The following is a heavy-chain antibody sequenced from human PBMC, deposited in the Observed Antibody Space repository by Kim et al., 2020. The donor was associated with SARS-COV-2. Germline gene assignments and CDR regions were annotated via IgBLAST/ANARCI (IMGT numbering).Heavy chain of an antibody. V-gene: IGHV3-21*01. Sequence: SIIIYIYYPDSVKGRFPISGDNAKNSLYLQMTSLRAEDTAVYYCARARVHWGQGTLVTVSS. CDR3: ARARVH. J-gene: IGHJ4*02. CDR2: SIIIYI.